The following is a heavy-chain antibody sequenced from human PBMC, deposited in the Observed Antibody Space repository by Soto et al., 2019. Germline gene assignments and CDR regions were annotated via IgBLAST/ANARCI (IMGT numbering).Heavy chain of an antibody. CDR1: GYTFTSYG. CDR2: ISAYNGNT. J-gene: IGHJ4*02. Sequence: ASVKVSCKASGYTFTSYGISWVRQAPGQGLEWMGWISAYNGNTKYAQKLQGRVTMTTDTSTSTADMELRSLRSDDTAVYYCAREPNYFAYWGQRTLVTVSS. CDR3: AREPNYFAY. V-gene: IGHV1-18*01.